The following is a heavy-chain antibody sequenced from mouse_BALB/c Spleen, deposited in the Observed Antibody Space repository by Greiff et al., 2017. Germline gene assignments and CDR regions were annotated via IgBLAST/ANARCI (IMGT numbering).Heavy chain of an antibody. CDR1: GFSLTSYG. CDR3: ARRYDDYYYAMDY. Sequence: VKLMESGPGLVAPSQSLSITCTVSGFSLTSYGVHWVRQPPGKGLEWLGVIWAGGSTNYNSALMSRLSISKDNSKSQVFLKMNSLQTDDTAMYYCARRYDDYYYAMDYWGQGTSVTVSS. V-gene: IGHV2-9*02. J-gene: IGHJ4*01. CDR2: IWAGGST. D-gene: IGHD2-14*01.